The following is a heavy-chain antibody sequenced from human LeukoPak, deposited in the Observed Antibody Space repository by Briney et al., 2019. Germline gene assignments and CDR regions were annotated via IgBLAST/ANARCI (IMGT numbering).Heavy chain of an antibody. V-gene: IGHV4-59*02. CDR3: ARGDIHSGSRYDY. CDR1: GGSVTSYY. J-gene: IGHJ4*02. Sequence: SETLSLTCTVSGGSVTSYYWSWIRQPPGRGLERIGYIYYSGSTNYNPSLKSRVTISVDTSKNQFSLKLSSVTAADTAVYYCARGDIHSGSRYDYWGQGTLVTVSS. CDR2: IYYSGST. D-gene: IGHD3-10*01.